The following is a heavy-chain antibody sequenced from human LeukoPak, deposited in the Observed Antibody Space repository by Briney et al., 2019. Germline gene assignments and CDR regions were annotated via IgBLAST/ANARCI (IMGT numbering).Heavy chain of an antibody. J-gene: IGHJ4*02. V-gene: IGHV1-18*04. CDR1: GYTFTNYF. CDR3: ARDRDRSGSQSY. CDR2: ISANNGNT. Sequence: ASVKVSCKASGYTFTNYFLHWLRQAPGQGLEWMGWISANNGNTKYNTKYAQNLQGRVTMTTDIFTSTAYMELRTLRSDDTAVYYCARDRDRSGSQSYWGQGTLVTVSS. D-gene: IGHD1-26*01.